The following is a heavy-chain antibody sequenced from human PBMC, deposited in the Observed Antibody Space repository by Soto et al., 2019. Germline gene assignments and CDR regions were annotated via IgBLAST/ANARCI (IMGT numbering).Heavy chain of an antibody. V-gene: IGHV4-59*01. J-gene: IGHJ6*02. CDR3: ASDKGYSYPNYYYGMDV. D-gene: IGHD5-18*01. CDR2: IYYSGST. CDR1: GGSISSYY. Sequence: XATLALTCTVSGGSISSYYWSWIRQPPGKGLEWIGYIYYSGSTNYNPSLKSRVTISVDTSKNQFSLKLSSVTAADTAVYYCASDKGYSYPNYYYGMDVWGQGTTVTVSS.